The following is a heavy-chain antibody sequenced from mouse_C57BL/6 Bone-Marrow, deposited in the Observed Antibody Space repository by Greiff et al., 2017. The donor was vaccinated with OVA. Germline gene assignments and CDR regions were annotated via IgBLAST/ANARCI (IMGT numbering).Heavy chain of an antibody. CDR2: IYPSDSET. V-gene: IGHV1-61*01. CDR3: ARGGNYYGSSLFAY. Sequence: QVQLQQPGAELVRPGSSVKLSCKASGYTFTSYWMDWVKQRPGQGLEWIGNIYPSDSETHYNQKFKDKATLNVDKSSSTAYMQLSSLTSEDSAVYYCARGGNYYGSSLFAYWGQGTLVTVSA. J-gene: IGHJ3*01. D-gene: IGHD1-1*01. CDR1: GYTFTSYW.